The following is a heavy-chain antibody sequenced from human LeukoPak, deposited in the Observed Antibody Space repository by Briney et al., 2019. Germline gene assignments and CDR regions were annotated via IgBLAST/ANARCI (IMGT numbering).Heavy chain of an antibody. J-gene: IGHJ4*02. V-gene: IGHV1-69*13. Sequence: SVKVSCKASGGTFSSYAISWVRQAPGQGLEWMGGIIPIFGTANYAQKFQGRVTITADESTSTAYMELSSLRSEDTAVYYCAREKSPDRSTDHSALDYWGQGTLVTVSS. CDR2: IIPIFGTA. CDR3: AREKSPDRSTDHSALDY. CDR1: GGTFSSYA. D-gene: IGHD5/OR15-5a*01.